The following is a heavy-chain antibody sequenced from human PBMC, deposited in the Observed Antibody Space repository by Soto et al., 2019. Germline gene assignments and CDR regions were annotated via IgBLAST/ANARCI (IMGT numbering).Heavy chain of an antibody. D-gene: IGHD4-17*01. Sequence: QVQLQESGPGLVKPSQTLSLTCTVSGGSISSGGYYWSWIRQHPGKGLEWIGYIYYSGSTYYNPSLKSRVTISVDTSKNQFSLKLSSLSAADTAVYYCARSPEATVTAFDYWGQGTLVTVSS. V-gene: IGHV4-31*03. CDR1: GGSISSGGYY. CDR3: ARSPEATVTAFDY. CDR2: IYYSGST. J-gene: IGHJ4*02.